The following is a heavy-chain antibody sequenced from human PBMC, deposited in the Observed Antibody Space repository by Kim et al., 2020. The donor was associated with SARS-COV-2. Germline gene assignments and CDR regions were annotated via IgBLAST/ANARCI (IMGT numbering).Heavy chain of an antibody. CDR2: IYYSGST. D-gene: IGHD2-15*01. CDR1: GGSVSSGSYY. Sequence: SETLSLTCTVSGGSVSSGSYYWSWIRRPPGKGLEWIGYIYYSGSTNYNPSLKSRVTISVDTSKNQFSLKLSSVTAADTAVYYCARGRGDIVVVVAATPPSFDYWGQGTLVTVSS. CDR3: ARGRGDIVVVVAATPPSFDY. J-gene: IGHJ4*02. V-gene: IGHV4-61*01.